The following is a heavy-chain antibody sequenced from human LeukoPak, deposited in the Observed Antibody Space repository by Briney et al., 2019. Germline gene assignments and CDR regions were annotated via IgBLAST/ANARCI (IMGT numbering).Heavy chain of an antibody. CDR2: ISSSSRFI. D-gene: IGHD4-17*01. Sequence: PGGSLRLSCAASGFTFSIYSMNWVRQAPGEGLEWVSSISSSSRFIYYADSVKGRFTISRDNAKNSLYLQMDSLRAEDTAVYYCARDTYGDYSSGYWGQGTLVTVSS. CDR1: GFTFSIYS. V-gene: IGHV3-21*01. J-gene: IGHJ4*02. CDR3: ARDTYGDYSSGY.